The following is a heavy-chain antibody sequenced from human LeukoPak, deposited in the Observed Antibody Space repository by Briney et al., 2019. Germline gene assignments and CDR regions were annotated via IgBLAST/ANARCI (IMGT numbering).Heavy chain of an antibody. CDR2: ISAYNGNT. Sequence: ASVKASCKASGYTFTSYYIFWVRQAPGQGLECMGWISAYNGNTNYAQKLQGRVTMTTDTSTSTAYMELRRLRSDDTAVYYCARDLTLYYYGSSGYTFDYWGQGTLVTVSS. CDR3: ARDLTLYYYGSSGYTFDY. CDR1: GYTFTSYY. D-gene: IGHD3-22*01. J-gene: IGHJ4*02. V-gene: IGHV1-18*04.